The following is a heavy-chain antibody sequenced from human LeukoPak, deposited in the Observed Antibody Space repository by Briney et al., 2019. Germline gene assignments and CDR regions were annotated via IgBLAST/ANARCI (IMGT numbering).Heavy chain of an antibody. CDR2: INHSGST. V-gene: IGHV4-34*01. D-gene: IGHD6-13*01. CDR1: GGSFSGYY. CDR3: ASRIAAAGYTNWFDP. J-gene: IGHJ5*02. Sequence: SETLSLTCAVHGGSFSGYYWSWIRQPPGKGLEWIGEINHSGSTNYNPSLKSRVTISVDTSKNQFSLKLSSVTAADTAVYYCASRIAAAGYTNWFDPWGQGTLVTVSS.